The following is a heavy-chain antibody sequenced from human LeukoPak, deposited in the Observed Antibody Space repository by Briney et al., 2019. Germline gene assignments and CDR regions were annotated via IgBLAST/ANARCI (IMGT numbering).Heavy chain of an antibody. CDR1: GFTFSSYG. Sequence: GGSLRLSCAASGFTFSSYGMHWVRQAPGKGLEWVAFIRYDGSNKYYADSVKGRFTISRDNSKNTLYLQMNSLRAEDTAVYYCAKDARPVSYNWFDPWGPGTLVTVSS. V-gene: IGHV3-30*02. CDR3: AKDARPVSYNWFDP. CDR2: IRYDGSNK. D-gene: IGHD6-6*01. J-gene: IGHJ5*02.